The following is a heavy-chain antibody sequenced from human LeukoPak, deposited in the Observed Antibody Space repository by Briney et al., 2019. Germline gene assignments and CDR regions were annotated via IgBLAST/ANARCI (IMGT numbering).Heavy chain of an antibody. V-gene: IGHV4-4*07. Sequence: SETLSLTRTVSGGSISSYYWSWIRQPAGKGLEWIGRIYTSGSTNYNPSLKSRVTVSVDTSKNQFSLKLSSVTAADTAVYYCARETSHSARLGIDYWGQGTLVTVSS. D-gene: IGHD4-11*01. CDR1: GGSISSYY. J-gene: IGHJ4*02. CDR2: IYTSGST. CDR3: ARETSHSARLGIDY.